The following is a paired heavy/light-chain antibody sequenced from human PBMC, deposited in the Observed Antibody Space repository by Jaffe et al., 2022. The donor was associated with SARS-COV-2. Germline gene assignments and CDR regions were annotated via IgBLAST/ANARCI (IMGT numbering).Light chain of an antibody. CDR1: QFISIW. J-gene: IGKJ2*01. CDR3: QQYNNYPYT. Sequence: DIQMTQSPSTLSASVGDRVTITCRASQFISIWLAWFQQKPGQAPKLLIYKASSLESGVPSRFSGSGSGTEFTLTISSLQPDDVATYYCQQYNNYPYTFGQGTKLEIK. CDR2: KAS. V-gene: IGKV1-5*03.
Heavy chain of an antibody. CDR1: GYGFTTSW. Sequence: EVRLVQSGAEVKKTGESLQISCKGSGYGFTTSWIGWVRQTPGKGLEWMGIIYPGDSDSKYSPSFQGRVTLLVDKSLGTAYLHWSSLEASDTAMYFCARLVGNWYNAYYYYYADVWGEGTSVTVSS. D-gene: IGHD1-20*01. CDR3: ARLVGNWYNAYYYYYADV. V-gene: IGHV5-51*01. CDR2: IYPGDSDS. J-gene: IGHJ6*03.